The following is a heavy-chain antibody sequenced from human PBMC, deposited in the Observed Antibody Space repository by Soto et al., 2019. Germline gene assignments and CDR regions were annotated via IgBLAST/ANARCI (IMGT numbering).Heavy chain of an antibody. CDR2: IIPIFGTA. J-gene: IGHJ6*02. CDR3: ARTLSTVTISHWDYYYGMDV. Sequence: QVQLVQSGAEVKKPGSSVKVSCKASGGTFSSYAISWVRQAPGQGLEWMGGIIPIFGTANYAQKFQGRVTITADESTSTAYMELSSLCSEDTAVYYCARTLSTVTISHWDYYYGMDVWGQGTTFTVSS. CDR1: GGTFSSYA. D-gene: IGHD4-17*01. V-gene: IGHV1-69*01.